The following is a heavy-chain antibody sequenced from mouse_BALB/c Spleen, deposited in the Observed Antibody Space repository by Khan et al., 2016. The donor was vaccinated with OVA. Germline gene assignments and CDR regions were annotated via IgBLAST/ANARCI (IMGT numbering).Heavy chain of an antibody. CDR2: INPSNGGT. D-gene: IGHD2-1*01. CDR3: TRSGYGTFAY. Sequence: QVQLKESGAELVKPGASVRLSCKASGYTFTSYYLYWVKQRPGQGLEWIGDINPSNGGTNFNEKFKNKATLTVDKSSSTAYMQLSSLTSEDSAVYYCTRSGYGTFAYWDQGTLVTVSA. CDR1: GYTFTSYY. J-gene: IGHJ3*01. V-gene: IGHV1S81*02.